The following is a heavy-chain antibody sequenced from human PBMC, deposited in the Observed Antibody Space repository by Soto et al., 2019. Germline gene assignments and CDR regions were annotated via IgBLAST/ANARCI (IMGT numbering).Heavy chain of an antibody. J-gene: IGHJ6*02. Sequence: QVQIVESGGGVVQPERSLRLSCAASGFTFSNYARHWVRQAPGKGLEWVAVISYDGRYKYYAEYVKGRFTISRDNSKNKLYLQMNSLRAEETAVFYCARDLDAWVEKNYFSDYAMDVWGQGTTVTVSS. CDR3: ARDLDAWVEKNYFSDYAMDV. CDR2: ISYDGRYK. V-gene: IGHV3-30*04. CDR1: GFTFSNYA. D-gene: IGHD3-3*01.